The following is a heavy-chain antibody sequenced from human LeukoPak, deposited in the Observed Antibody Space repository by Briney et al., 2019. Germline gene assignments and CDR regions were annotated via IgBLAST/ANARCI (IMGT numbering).Heavy chain of an antibody. CDR1: GYTFTSYY. CDR2: ISDYNGNT. J-gene: IGHJ6*03. CDR3: ARVGVGATITNYYYYYMDD. V-gene: IGHV1-18*04. D-gene: IGHD1-26*01. Sequence: GASVKVSCKASGYTFTSYYMHWVRQAPGQGLEWMGWISDYNGNTNYAQKLQGRVTMTTDTSTSTAYMELRSLRSDDTAVYYCARVGVGATITNYYYYYMDDWGKGTTVTVSS.